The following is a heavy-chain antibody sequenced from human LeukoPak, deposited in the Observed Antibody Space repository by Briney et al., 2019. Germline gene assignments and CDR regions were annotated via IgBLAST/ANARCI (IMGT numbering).Heavy chain of an antibody. CDR3: ARGRLRSSSCLHY. Sequence: SETLSLTCAVYGGSFSGYYWSWIRQPPGKGLEWIGEINHSGRTNYNPSLKSRVTISVDTSKNQFSLKLSSVTAADTAVYYCARGRLRSSSCLHYWGQGTLVTVSS. V-gene: IGHV4-34*01. J-gene: IGHJ4*02. CDR2: INHSGRT. D-gene: IGHD6-13*01. CDR1: GGSFSGYY.